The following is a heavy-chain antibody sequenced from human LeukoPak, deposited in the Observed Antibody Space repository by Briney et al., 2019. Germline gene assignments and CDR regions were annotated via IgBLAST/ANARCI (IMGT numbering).Heavy chain of an antibody. CDR1: GYTFTSYY. D-gene: IGHD3-22*01. V-gene: IGHV1-46*01. J-gene: IGHJ4*02. CDR2: INPSGGST. Sequence: ASVKVSCKASGYTFTSYYMHWVRQAPGQGLEWMGIINPSGGSTSYAQKFRGRVTMTRDTSTSTVYMELSSLRSEDTAVYYCARGGYYYDSSGYPLPSYYFDYWGQGTLVTVSS. CDR3: ARGGYYYDSSGYPLPSYYFDY.